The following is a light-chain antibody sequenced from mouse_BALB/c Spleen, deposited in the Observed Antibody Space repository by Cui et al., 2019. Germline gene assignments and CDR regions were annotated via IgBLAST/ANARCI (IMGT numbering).Light chain of an antibody. J-gene: IGKJ2*01. Sequence: SIVMTQTSKFLRVSAGDRVTITCKASQSVSNDVAWYQQKPGQSPKLLIYYASNRYTGVPDRFTGSGYGTDFTFTISTVQAEDLAVYFCQQDYSSPYMFGGGTKLEIK. V-gene: IGKV6-32*01. CDR1: QSVSND. CDR3: QQDYSSPYM. CDR2: YAS.